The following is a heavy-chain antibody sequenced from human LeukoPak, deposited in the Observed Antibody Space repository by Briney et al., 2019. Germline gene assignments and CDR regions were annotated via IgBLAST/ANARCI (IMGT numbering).Heavy chain of an antibody. J-gene: IGHJ3*01. V-gene: IGHV3-23*01. CDR3: AKEKWVQLEGHPSFDAFDV. CDR2: ISGSGGST. CDR1: GFTFSSYA. Sequence: QPGGSLRLSCAASGFTFSSYAMSWVRQAPGKGLEWVSGISGSGGSTYYADSLKGRFTMSRDNSKNTLYLQMNSLRADDTAVYYCAKEKWVQLEGHPSFDAFDVWGQGTKVTVSS. D-gene: IGHD1-1*01.